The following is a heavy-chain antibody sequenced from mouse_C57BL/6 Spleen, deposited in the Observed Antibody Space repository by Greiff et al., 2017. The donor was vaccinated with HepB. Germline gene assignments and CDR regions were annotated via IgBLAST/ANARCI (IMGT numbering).Heavy chain of an antibody. CDR3: ARDYGSSYYFDY. J-gene: IGHJ2*01. D-gene: IGHD1-1*01. CDR1: GYTFTDYY. Sequence: EVQLQQSGPELVKPGASVKISCKASGYTFTDYYMNWVKQSHGKSLEWIGDINPNNGGTSYNQKFKGKATLTVDKSSSTAYMELRSLTSEDSAVYYWARDYGSSYYFDYWGQGTTLTVSS. V-gene: IGHV1-26*01. CDR2: INPNNGGT.